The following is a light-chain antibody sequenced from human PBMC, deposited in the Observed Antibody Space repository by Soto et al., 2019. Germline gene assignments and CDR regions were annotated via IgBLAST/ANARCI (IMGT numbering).Light chain of an antibody. CDR3: QQYGSSPAT. Sequence: EIVLTQSPGTLSLSPGERATLSCRASQTVRNNCLAWYQQKPGQPPRLLIYGASSRATGIPDRFSGSGSGTDFILTITRLEPEDFAVYYCQQYGSSPATFGQGTKVDIK. J-gene: IGKJ1*01. V-gene: IGKV3-20*01. CDR2: GAS. CDR1: QTVRNNC.